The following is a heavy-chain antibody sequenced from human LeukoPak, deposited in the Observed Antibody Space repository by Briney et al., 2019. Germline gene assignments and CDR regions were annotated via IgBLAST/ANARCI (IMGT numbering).Heavy chain of an antibody. J-gene: IGHJ6*03. D-gene: IGHD6-13*01. Sequence: GGSLRLSCAASGFTFSSYGMHWVRQAPGKGLEWVAFIRYDGSNKYYADSVKGRFTISRDNSKNTLYLQMNRLRAEDTAVYYCAKEGYSRGYYSYYYMDVWGKGTTVTVSS. CDR2: IRYDGSNK. V-gene: IGHV3-30*02. CDR3: AKEGYSRGYYSYYYMDV. CDR1: GFTFSSYG.